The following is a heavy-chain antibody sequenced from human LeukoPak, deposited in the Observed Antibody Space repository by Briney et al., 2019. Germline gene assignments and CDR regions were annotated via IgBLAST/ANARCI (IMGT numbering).Heavy chain of an antibody. CDR2: ISGSGHTI. CDR1: AFIFTPFK. J-gene: IGHJ4*02. CDR3: ARDKNRGAFDY. V-gene: IGHV3-48*03. D-gene: IGHD2/OR15-2a*01. Sequence: GGSLRLSCAASAFIFTPFKVNSVIQAPGKGLEWVSKISGSGHTIYYADSVKGRFTISRDNAKNSLYLQMNSLRADDTAVYYCARDKNRGAFDYWGQGTLVTVSS.